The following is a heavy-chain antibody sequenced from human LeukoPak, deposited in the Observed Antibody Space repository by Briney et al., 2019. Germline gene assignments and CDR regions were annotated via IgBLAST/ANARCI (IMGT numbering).Heavy chain of an antibody. D-gene: IGHD1-26*01. CDR3: ATDVGRGYIDY. CDR1: GGSISSYY. V-gene: IGHV4-59*01. J-gene: IGHJ4*02. Sequence: SGTLSLTCTVAGGSISSYYWSWIRQPPGKGLEWIGYLYYSGSPNYNPSLKSRVTISVDTAKNQFSLKLSSVTAADTAVYYCATDVGRGYIDYWDQGTLVTVSS. CDR2: LYYSGSP.